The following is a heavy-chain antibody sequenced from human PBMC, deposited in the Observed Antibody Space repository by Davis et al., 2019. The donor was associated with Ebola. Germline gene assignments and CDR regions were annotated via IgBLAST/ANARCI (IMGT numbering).Heavy chain of an antibody. V-gene: IGHV3-7*03. Sequence: PGGSLRLSCAASGFTFSSYWMSWVRQAPGKGLEWVANIKQDGSEKYYVDSVKGRFTISRDNAKNSLYLQMNSLRAEDTVVYYCARDKKIVRWYFDLWGRGTLVTVSS. CDR1: GFTFSSYW. CDR3: ARDKKIVRWYFDL. CDR2: IKQDGSEK. D-gene: IGHD3-16*02. J-gene: IGHJ2*01.